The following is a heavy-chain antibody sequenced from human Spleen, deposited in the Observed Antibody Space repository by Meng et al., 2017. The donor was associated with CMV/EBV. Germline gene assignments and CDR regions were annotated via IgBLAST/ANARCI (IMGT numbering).Heavy chain of an antibody. CDR3: AGKSCISSTCYRVWWFDP. CDR1: GFTFSNSD. Sequence: GGSLRLSCAASGFTFSNSDMSWVRQAPGKGLEWVANIKQDGSETYYVDSVKGRFTISRDNAKNSLYLQMNSLRAEDTAVYYCAGKSCISSTCYRVWWFDPWGQGTLVTVSS. D-gene: IGHD2-2*02. J-gene: IGHJ5*02. CDR2: IKQDGSET. V-gene: IGHV3-7*01.